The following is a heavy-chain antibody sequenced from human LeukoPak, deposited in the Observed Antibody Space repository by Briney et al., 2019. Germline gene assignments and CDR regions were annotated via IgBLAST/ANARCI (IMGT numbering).Heavy chain of an antibody. CDR2: ISWNSGSI. D-gene: IGHD5-12*01. V-gene: IGHV3-9*01. J-gene: IGHJ4*02. CDR3: AKDIGEFSGYHY. Sequence: GRSLRLSCAASGFTFDDYAMHWVRQAPGKDLEWVSGISWNSGSIGYADSVKGRFTISRDNAKNSLYLQMNSLRAEDTALYYCAKDIGEFSGYHYWGQGTLVTVSS. CDR1: GFTFDDYA.